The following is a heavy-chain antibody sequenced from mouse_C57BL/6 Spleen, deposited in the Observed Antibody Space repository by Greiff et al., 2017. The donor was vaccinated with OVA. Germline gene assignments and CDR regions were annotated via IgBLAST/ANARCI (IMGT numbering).Heavy chain of an antibody. CDR3: ARVSTMVFDY. CDR2: INYDGSST. Sequence: DVMLVESEGGLVQPGSSMKLSCTASGFTFSDYYMAWVRQVPEKGLEWVANINYDGSSTYYLDSLKSRFIISRDNAKNILYLQMSSLKSEDTATYYCARVSTMVFDYWGQGTTLTVSS. D-gene: IGHD2-2*01. CDR1: GFTFSDYY. V-gene: IGHV5-16*01. J-gene: IGHJ2*01.